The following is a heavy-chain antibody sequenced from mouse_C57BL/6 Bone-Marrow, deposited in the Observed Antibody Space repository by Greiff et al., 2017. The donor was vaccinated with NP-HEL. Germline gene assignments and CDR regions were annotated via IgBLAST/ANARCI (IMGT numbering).Heavy chain of an antibody. CDR3: ARGGTTVVAHWYFDV. CDR2: IHPNSGST. CDR1: GYTFTSYW. V-gene: IGHV1-64*01. D-gene: IGHD1-1*01. J-gene: IGHJ1*03. Sequence: VQLQQSGAELVKPGASVKLSCKASGYTFTSYWMHWVKQRPGQGLEWIGMIHPNSGSTNYNEKFKSKATLTVDKSSSTAYMQLSSLTSEDSAVYYCARGGTTVVAHWYFDVWGTGTTVTVSS.